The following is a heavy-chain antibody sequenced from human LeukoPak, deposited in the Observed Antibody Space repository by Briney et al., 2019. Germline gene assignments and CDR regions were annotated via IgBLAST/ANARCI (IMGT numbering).Heavy chain of an antibody. D-gene: IGHD1-26*01. CDR3: ARRGATLRY. Sequence: SETLSLTCAVYGGSFSGYYWSWIRQPPGKGLEWIGEINHSGSTNYNPSLKSRVTTSVDTSKNQFSLKLSSVTAADTAVYYCARRGATLRYWGQGTLVTVSS. CDR2: INHSGST. CDR1: GGSFSGYY. J-gene: IGHJ4*02. V-gene: IGHV4-34*01.